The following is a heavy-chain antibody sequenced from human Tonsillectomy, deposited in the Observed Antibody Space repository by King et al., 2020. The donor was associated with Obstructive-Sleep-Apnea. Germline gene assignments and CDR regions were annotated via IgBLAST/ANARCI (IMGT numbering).Heavy chain of an antibody. V-gene: IGHV4-31*03. CDR1: GGSISSGGYY. D-gene: IGHD3-10*01. CDR3: AREGGSGSYSGWFDP. J-gene: IGHJ5*02. Sequence: VQLQESGPGLVKPSQTLSLTCTVSGGSISSGGYYWSWIRQHPGKGLEWIGYIYYSGSTYYNPSLKSRVTISVDKSKNQFSLKLSSLTAADTAVYYCAREGGSGSYSGWFDPWGQGTLVTVSS. CDR2: IYYSGST.